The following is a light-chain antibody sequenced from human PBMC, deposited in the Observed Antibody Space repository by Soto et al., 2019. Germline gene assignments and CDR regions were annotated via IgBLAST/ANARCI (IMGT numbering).Light chain of an antibody. CDR2: SAS. J-gene: IGKJ1*01. Sequence: DIQMTQSPSSLSASVGDRVTITCRASQGISNFLAWYQQKPGKVPKLLIYSASTLQSGVPSRFSGSWSGTDFTLTNSSLQPEDGGTYYCQKDNRAPPTFGQGTKV. CDR1: QGISNF. V-gene: IGKV1-27*01. CDR3: QKDNRAPPT.